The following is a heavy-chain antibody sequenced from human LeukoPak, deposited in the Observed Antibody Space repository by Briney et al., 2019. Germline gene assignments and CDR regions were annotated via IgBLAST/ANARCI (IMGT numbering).Heavy chain of an antibody. CDR2: ISSSSSTI. V-gene: IGHV3-48*01. D-gene: IGHD2-15*01. CDR3: AKDLNSFIVVVTIYGMDV. Sequence: GGSLRLSCVASGFTFGTYTMNWIRQAPGKGLEWVSYISSSSSTIYYADSVKGRFTISRDNAKNTLFLQLNSLRGDDTAVYYCAKDLNSFIVVVTIYGMDVWGQGTTVIVSS. J-gene: IGHJ6*02. CDR1: GFTFGTYT.